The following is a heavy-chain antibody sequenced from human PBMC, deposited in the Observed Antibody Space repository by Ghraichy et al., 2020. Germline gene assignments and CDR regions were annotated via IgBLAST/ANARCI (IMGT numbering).Heavy chain of an antibody. CDR2: INGGTGNT. D-gene: IGHD1-14*01. Sequence: ASVKVSCKASGYTFSDYAMYWVRQAPGQSPEWMAWINGGTGNTKYSHKFQDRVTITRDTAASTAYMEVTGLKGEDTAVYFCARDRNGPDYWGQGTLVTVS. CDR3: ARDRNGPDY. J-gene: IGHJ4*02. V-gene: IGHV1-3*01. CDR1: GYTFSDYA.